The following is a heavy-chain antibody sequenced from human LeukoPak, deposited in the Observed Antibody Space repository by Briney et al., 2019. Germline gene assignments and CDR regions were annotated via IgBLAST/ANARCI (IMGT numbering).Heavy chain of an antibody. D-gene: IGHD1-26*01. CDR2: ITSGSSYI. V-gene: IGHV3-21*01. CDR1: GFTFSSYN. Sequence: GGSLRLSCAASGFTFSSYNMNWVRQAPGKGLEWVSSITSGSSYIYYADSVKGRFAISRDNAKNSLYLQMNSLRAEDTAVYYCARDPYSGSYGNYYYYFMDVWGKGTTVTISS. CDR3: ARDPYSGSYGNYYYYFMDV. J-gene: IGHJ6*03.